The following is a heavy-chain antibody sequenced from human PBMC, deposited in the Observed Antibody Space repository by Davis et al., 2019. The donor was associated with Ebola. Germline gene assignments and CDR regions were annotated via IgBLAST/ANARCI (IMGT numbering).Heavy chain of an antibody. CDR1: GFTFGGYS. D-gene: IGHD2-2*01. J-gene: IGHJ6*03. CDR2: IRSKAYSATT. Sequence: GESLKISCTGSGFTFGGYSMNWFRQAPGKGLEWVGLIRSKAYSATTEYAASVKGRFTISRDDSKSIAYLQMDSLKTEDTAVYYCARDRFSTDYYYYYIDVWGKGTTVTV. CDR3: ARDRFSTDYYYYYIDV. V-gene: IGHV3-49*03.